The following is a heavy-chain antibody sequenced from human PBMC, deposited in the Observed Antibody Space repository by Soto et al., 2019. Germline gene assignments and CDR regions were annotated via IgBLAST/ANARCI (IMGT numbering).Heavy chain of an antibody. CDR2: ISHTGDT. V-gene: IGHV4-4*02. D-gene: IGHD3-10*01. CDR3: ARQMYAPVIRGVLMP. J-gene: IGHJ5*02. CDR1: GGSINSYDW. Sequence: SETLSLTCGVSGGSINSYDWWTWVRQPPKKGLEWIGEISHTGDTNYNPSLKSRATMSVDKSKNQFSLKLTSVTAADTAVYYCARQMYAPVIRGVLMPWGHGALVTVSS.